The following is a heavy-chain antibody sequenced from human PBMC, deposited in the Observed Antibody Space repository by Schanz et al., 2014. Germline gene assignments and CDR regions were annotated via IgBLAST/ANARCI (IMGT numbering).Heavy chain of an antibody. CDR3: ARAYYGSRPYFDY. CDR1: GYTFINSD. Sequence: QVQVVQSGAEVKNPGASVKVSCKASGYTFINSDINWVRPAPGQGLEWMGPINPNTGGTNFAQKFQGRVAMTRDTSTSTVYMELSSLRSEDTAVYYCARAYYGSRPYFDYWGQGTLVTVSS. J-gene: IGHJ4*02. CDR2: INPNTGGT. V-gene: IGHV1-2*06. D-gene: IGHD3-10*01.